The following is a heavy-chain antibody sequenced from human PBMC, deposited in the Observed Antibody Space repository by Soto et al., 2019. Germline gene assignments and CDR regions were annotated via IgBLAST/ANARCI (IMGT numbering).Heavy chain of an antibody. CDR2: INSDGSST. Sequence: GGSLRLSCAASGFTFSIYWMHWVRQAPGKGLVWVSRINSDGSSTTYADSVKGRFTISRDNAKNTLYLQMNSLRAEDTAVYYCAREDSSGSLDYWGQGTLVTVSS. CDR1: GFTFSIYW. J-gene: IGHJ4*02. D-gene: IGHD3-22*01. CDR3: AREDSSGSLDY. V-gene: IGHV3-74*01.